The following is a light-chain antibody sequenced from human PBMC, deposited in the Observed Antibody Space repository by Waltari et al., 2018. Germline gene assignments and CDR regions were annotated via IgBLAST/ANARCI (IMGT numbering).Light chain of an antibody. Sequence: DIQMTQSPSTLSASVGDRVTITCRASQTIRSWLAWYQQKPGKAPKLLIYDASSLEGGVPSRFSGSGSGTEFTLTISNLQPDDFATYYYQQYNSYLYTFGQGTKLEIK. V-gene: IGKV1-5*01. CDR1: QTIRSW. CDR2: DAS. J-gene: IGKJ2*01. CDR3: QQYNSYLYT.